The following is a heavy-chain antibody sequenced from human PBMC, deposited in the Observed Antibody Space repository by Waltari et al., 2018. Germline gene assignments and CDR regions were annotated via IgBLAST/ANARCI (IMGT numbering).Heavy chain of an antibody. D-gene: IGHD3-22*01. Sequence: QVQLQESGPGLVRPSETLSLTCTVSGGSVRDFYGTWIRQPAGGGLEWIGRIHISGRTDYHPSLKSRVSMSVDTSKNQFSLKLSSVTAADTAVYYCARDYDQDWFDPWGQGTLVTVSS. CDR2: IHISGRT. J-gene: IGHJ5*02. V-gene: IGHV4-4*07. CDR1: GGSVRDFY. CDR3: ARDYDQDWFDP.